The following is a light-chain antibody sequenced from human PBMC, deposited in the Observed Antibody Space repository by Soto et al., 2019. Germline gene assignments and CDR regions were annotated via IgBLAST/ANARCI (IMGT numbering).Light chain of an antibody. V-gene: IGKV2-30*02. CDR3: MQGTHWPPWT. Sequence: DVVMTQSPLSLPVTLGQPASISCRSSQSLLHSDGKTYLNWFQQRTGQSPRRLIYRVSNRDSGVPDRFSGSGSGTDFTLKISRVEAEDVGVYYCMQGTHWPPWTFGQGTKVEIK. CDR1: QSLLHSDGKTY. CDR2: RVS. J-gene: IGKJ1*01.